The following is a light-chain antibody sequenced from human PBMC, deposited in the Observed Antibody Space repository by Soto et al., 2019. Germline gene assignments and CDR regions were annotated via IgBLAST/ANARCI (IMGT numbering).Light chain of an antibody. CDR3: QQSYITPIS. CDR1: QSVSSY. J-gene: IGKJ5*01. CDR2: SAS. V-gene: IGKV1-39*01. Sequence: DIQMTQSPPSLPASVGDRATIPCRASQSVSSYFHWYHQQPGRAPKLLIYSASSLQRGVPSRFIGSGSGTEFTLTIVSLQTEDVATYYCQQSYITPISFGQGTRLEIK.